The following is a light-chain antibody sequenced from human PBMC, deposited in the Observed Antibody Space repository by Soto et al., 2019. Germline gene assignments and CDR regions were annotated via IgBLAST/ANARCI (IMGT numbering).Light chain of an antibody. CDR1: ETIARY. J-gene: IGKJ1*01. CDR2: AVS. Sequence: DIQLTQSPSSLSASVGDRVTITCRASETIARYLNWYQQKPGKAPNLLIYAVSTLKSGFPSRFSGTGSGTDFTLTISRLQPEDFATYYCQQTYNPPRTFGQGTKVESK. CDR3: QQTYNPPRT. V-gene: IGKV1-39*01.